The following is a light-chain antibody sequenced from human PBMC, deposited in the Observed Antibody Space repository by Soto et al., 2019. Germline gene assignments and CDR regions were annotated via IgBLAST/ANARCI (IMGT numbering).Light chain of an antibody. Sequence: IAVTQSPAHLSFYRGETATLSCRTSQSVSSNYLAWYQQKPGQAPRLLIYGASSRATGIPDRFSGSGPGTDFTLTISRLEPEDFAVYYCQQYGSSPMTFGQGTGLAI. CDR1: QSVSSNY. V-gene: IGKV3-20*01. CDR2: GAS. J-gene: IGKJ5*01. CDR3: QQYGSSPMT.